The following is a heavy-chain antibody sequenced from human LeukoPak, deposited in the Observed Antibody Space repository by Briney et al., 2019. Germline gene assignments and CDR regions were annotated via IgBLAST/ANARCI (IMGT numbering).Heavy chain of an antibody. CDR3: ARANPSAMIATKTNFDY. D-gene: IGHD3-22*01. CDR2: IKQDGSEK. CDR1: GFTFSSYW. V-gene: IGHV3-7*01. Sequence: PGGSLRLSCAASGFTFSSYWMSWVRQAPGKGLEWVANIKQDGSEKYYVDSVKGRFTISRDNAKNSLYLQMNSLRAEDTAVYYCARANPSAMIATKTNFDYWGQGTLVTVSS. J-gene: IGHJ4*02.